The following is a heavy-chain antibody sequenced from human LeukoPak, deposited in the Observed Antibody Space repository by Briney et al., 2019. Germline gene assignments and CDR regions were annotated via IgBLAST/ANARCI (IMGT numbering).Heavy chain of an antibody. D-gene: IGHD3/OR15-3a*01. J-gene: IGHJ4*02. V-gene: IGHV3-23*01. CDR3: VRDRDWGFDY. CDR1: GFTFSHHG. Sequence: GGSLRLSCAASGFTFSHHGMSWVRQAPGKGLEWVAALNGGGGNTKYAESVQGRFTISRDNSKNTLYLQMNSLRAEDTAVYYCVRDRDWGFDYWGQGTLVTVSS. CDR2: LNGGGGNT.